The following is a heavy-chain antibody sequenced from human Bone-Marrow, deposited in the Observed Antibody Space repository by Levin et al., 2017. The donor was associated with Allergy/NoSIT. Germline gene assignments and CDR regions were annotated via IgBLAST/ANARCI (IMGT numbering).Heavy chain of an antibody. CDR2: IWYDGSNK. CDR3: ARDRYSAVAGIDWTHPLDY. Sequence: GGSLRPSCAASGFTFSDFGIHWVRQAPGKGLEWVAVIWYDGSNKYYTDSVKGRFTISRDNSKNTLYLQMDSLRAEDTAVYYCARDRYSAVAGIDWTHPLDYWGQGTLVTVSS. J-gene: IGHJ4*02. V-gene: IGHV3-33*01. CDR1: GFTFSDFG. D-gene: IGHD6-19*01.